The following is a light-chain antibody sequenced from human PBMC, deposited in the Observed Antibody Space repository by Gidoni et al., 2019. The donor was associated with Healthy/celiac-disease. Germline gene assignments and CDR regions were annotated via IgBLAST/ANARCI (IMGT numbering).Light chain of an antibody. CDR1: QRVSSN. J-gene: IGKJ3*01. CDR2: GAS. V-gene: IGKV3-15*01. Sequence: EIVMTQSPATLSVSPGERATLSCRASQRVSSNLAWYQQKPGQAPRLLIYGASTRATGIPARFSGSGSGTEFTLTISSLQSEDFAVYYCQQYNNWPLRTFGPXTKVDIK. CDR3: QQYNNWPLRT.